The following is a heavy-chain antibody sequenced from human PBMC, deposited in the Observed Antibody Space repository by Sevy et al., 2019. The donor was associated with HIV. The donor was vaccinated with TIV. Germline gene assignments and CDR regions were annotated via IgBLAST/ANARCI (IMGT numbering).Heavy chain of an antibody. V-gene: IGHV3-33*01. CDR1: GFTFSGYD. D-gene: IGHD1-7*01. J-gene: IGHJ4*02. CDR3: ARGITGTITKIRLFDH. CDR2: ISYDGDNK. Sequence: GGSLRLSCAASGFTFSGYDMYWVRQAPGKGLEWVSFISYDGDNKYYADSVKGRFTISRDNSKNTVYLQMNSLRAEDTAVYYCARGITGTITKIRLFDHWGQGTLVTVSS.